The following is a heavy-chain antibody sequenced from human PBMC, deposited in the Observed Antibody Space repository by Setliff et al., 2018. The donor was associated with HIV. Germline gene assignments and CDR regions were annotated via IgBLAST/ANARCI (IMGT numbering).Heavy chain of an antibody. Sequence: SETLSLTCTVSGGSISSYYWSWIRQPPGKGLEWIGYIYYSGSTNYNPSLKSRVTISLDTSKNQFSLKLSSVTAADTAVYYCARGRRDSSGPRPYYFDYWGLGTLVPSPQ. CDR3: ARGRRDSSGPRPYYFDY. J-gene: IGHJ4*02. V-gene: IGHV4-59*08. CDR1: GGSISSYY. CDR2: IYYSGST. D-gene: IGHD3-22*01.